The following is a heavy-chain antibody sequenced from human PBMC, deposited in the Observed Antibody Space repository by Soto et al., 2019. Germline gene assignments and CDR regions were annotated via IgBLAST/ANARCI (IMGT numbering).Heavy chain of an antibody. V-gene: IGHV1-2*04. Sequence: ASVKVSCKASGYTFTGYYMHWVRKAPGQGLEWMGWINPNSGGTNYAQKFQGWVTMTRDTSISTAYMELSRLRSDDTAVYYCAREGFSSSWLDAFDIWGQGTMVTVSS. CDR3: AREGFSSSWLDAFDI. J-gene: IGHJ3*02. CDR1: GYTFTGYY. D-gene: IGHD6-13*01. CDR2: INPNSGGT.